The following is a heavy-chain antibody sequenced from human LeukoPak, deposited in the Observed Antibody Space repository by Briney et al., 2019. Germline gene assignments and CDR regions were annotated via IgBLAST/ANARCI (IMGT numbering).Heavy chain of an antibody. Sequence: QPGGSLRLSCAASGFTFSSYAMSWVRQAPGKGLEWVANIKQDGSEKYYVDSVKGRFTISRDNAKNSLYLQMNSLRAEDTAVYYCARDSGSSWYNNWFDPWGQGTLVTVSS. CDR2: IKQDGSEK. CDR1: GFTFSSYA. J-gene: IGHJ5*02. D-gene: IGHD6-13*01. V-gene: IGHV3-7*03. CDR3: ARDSGSSWYNNWFDP.